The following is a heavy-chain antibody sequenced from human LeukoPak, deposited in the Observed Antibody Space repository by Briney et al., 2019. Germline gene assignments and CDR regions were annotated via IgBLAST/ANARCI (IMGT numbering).Heavy chain of an antibody. CDR2: IHHSGST. CDR3: ASFRWAVGFEY. J-gene: IGHJ4*02. Sequence: SETLSLTXAVYGGSFISGYYWTFIRQPPGKGLEWIGEIHHSGSTNYNPSLKSRVTISLDTSKNQFSLKLNSVTAADTALYYCASFRWAVGFEYWGQGTLVTVSS. CDR1: GGSFISGYY. V-gene: IGHV4-34*01. D-gene: IGHD6-13*01.